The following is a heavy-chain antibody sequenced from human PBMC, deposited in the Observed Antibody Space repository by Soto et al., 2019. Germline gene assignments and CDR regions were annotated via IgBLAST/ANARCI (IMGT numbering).Heavy chain of an antibody. Sequence: SETLSLTCTVSGGSFNSGVYSWNWIRQPPGEGLEWIGYIYQSGTTYYNPSLGGRVTISLDGSRNQVSLNLRSVTAADTAVYYCVRGGVPVAIGGFDLWGQGTLVTVSS. CDR2: IYQSGTT. D-gene: IGHD2-2*01. CDR3: VRGGVPVAIGGFDL. CDR1: GGSFNSGVYS. J-gene: IGHJ5*02. V-gene: IGHV4-30-2*01.